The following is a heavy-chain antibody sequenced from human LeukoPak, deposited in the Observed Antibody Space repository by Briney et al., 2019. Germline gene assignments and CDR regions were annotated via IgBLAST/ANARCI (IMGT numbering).Heavy chain of an antibody. CDR3: ARGGRITMIVVAARAFDI. Sequence: SETLSLTCAVYGGSFSGYYWSWIRQPPGKGLEWIGEINHSGSTNYNPSLKSRVTISVDTSKNQFSLKLGSVTAADTAVYYCARGGRITMIVVAARAFDIWGQGTMVTVSS. D-gene: IGHD3-22*01. CDR2: INHSGST. V-gene: IGHV4-34*01. CDR1: GGSFSGYY. J-gene: IGHJ3*02.